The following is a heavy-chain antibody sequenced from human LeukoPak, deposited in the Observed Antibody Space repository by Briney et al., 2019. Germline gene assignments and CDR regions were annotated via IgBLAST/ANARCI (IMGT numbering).Heavy chain of an antibody. CDR1: GGSISSYY. CDR2: IYYSGST. J-gene: IGHJ4*02. CDR3: GRGIRYSSSWYVIDY. D-gene: IGHD6-13*01. V-gene: IGHV4-59*01. Sequence: PSETLSLTCTVSGGSISSYYWSWIRQPPGKGLEWIGYIYYSGSTNYNPSLRSRVTISVDTSKNQFSLKLSSVTAADTAVYYCGRGIRYSSSWYVIDYWGQGTLVTVSS.